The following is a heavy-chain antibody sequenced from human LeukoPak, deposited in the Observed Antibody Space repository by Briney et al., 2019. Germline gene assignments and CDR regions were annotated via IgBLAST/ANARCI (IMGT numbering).Heavy chain of an antibody. V-gene: IGHV4-59*11. CDR1: GVSTGSHY. CDR2: VYNSGTT. Sequence: SETLSFTCTVSGVSTGSHYWSWIRQSRGKGREWIGCVYNSGTTVDNHSLTGRVTISVDTSKTQCSLNLRSVTAADAAVYYCARDAYWGQGILVTASS. CDR3: ARDAY. J-gene: IGHJ4*02.